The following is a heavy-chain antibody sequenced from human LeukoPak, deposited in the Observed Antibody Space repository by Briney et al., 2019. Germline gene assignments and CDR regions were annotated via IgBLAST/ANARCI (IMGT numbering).Heavy chain of an antibody. CDR2: IKVKTDGGAT. V-gene: IGHV3-15*07. Sequence: GGSLRLSCAASGFTFSNAWMNWVRQAPGKGLEWVGRIKVKTDGGATDYAAPVKGRFTISRDDSKSMMYLQMNSLKTEDTAVYYCITPLPYSAQGGQGTLVTVSS. D-gene: IGHD2-21*01. CDR3: ITPLPYSAQ. CDR1: GFTFSNAW. J-gene: IGHJ4*02.